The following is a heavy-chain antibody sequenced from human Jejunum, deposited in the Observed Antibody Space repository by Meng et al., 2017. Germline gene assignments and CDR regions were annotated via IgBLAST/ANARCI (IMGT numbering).Heavy chain of an antibody. Sequence: SETLSLTCTVSVGSIGSYYWTWIRQPPGKGLEWIGYIYYSGSASYSPSLKSRVTISVDTSKNQFSLMLTSVTAADTAVYYCARAAPLYDGCYFHYWGQGTLVTVSS. CDR1: VGSIGSYY. CDR3: ARAAPLYDGCYFHY. D-gene: IGHD5/OR15-5a*01. J-gene: IGHJ4*02. CDR2: IYYSGSA. V-gene: IGHV4-59*01.